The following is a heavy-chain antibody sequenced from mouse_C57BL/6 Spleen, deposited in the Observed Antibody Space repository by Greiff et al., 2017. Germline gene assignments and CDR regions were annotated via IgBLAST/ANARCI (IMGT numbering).Heavy chain of an antibody. V-gene: IGHV5-6*01. D-gene: IGHD4-1*01. Sequence: EVKLVESGGDLVKPGGSLKLSCAASGFTFSSYGMSWVRQTPDKRLEWVATISSGGSYTYYPDSVKGRFTISRDNAKNTLYLQMSSLKSEDTAMYYCATFNWVYWGQGTTLTVSS. J-gene: IGHJ2*01. CDR1: GFTFSSYG. CDR2: ISSGGSYT. CDR3: ATFNWVY.